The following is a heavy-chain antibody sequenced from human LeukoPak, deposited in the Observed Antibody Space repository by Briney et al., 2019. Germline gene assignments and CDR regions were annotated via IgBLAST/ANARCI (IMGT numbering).Heavy chain of an antibody. D-gene: IGHD2-2*01. CDR1: GGSFSGYY. CDR2: INHSGST. V-gene: IGHV4-34*01. Sequence: SETLSLTCAVYGGSFSGYYWSWIRQPPGKGLEWIWEINHSGSTNYNPSLKSRVTISVDTSKNQFSLKLSSVTAADTAVYYCARNTRRIVVVPAAFDYWGQGTLVTVSS. J-gene: IGHJ4*02. CDR3: ARNTRRIVVVPAAFDY.